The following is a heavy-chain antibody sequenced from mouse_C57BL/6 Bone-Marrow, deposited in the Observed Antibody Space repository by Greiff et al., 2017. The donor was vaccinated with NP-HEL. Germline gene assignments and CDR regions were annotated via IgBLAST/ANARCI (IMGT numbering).Heavy chain of an antibody. V-gene: IGHV1-22*01. J-gene: IGHJ1*03. CDR1: GYTFTDYN. CDR3: ARMRDGSSYYWYFDV. D-gene: IGHD1-1*01. CDR2: INPNNGGT. Sequence: EVKLQESGPELVKPGASVKMSCKASGYTFTDYNMHWVKQSHGKSLEWIGYINPNNGGTSYNQKFKGKATLTVNKSSSTAYMELRSLTSEDSAVYYCARMRDGSSYYWYFDVWGTGTTVTVSS.